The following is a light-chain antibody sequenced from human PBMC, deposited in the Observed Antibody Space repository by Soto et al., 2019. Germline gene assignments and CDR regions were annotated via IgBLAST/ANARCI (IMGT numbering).Light chain of an antibody. Sequence: EIVMTQSPPSLSFTPGEPASISCRSSQSLLHSNGFQYLDWYLQKPGQSPQLLIYLGFNRASGVPDRFSGSGSGTDFTLKISRVEAGDVGIYFCMQPLEAPWTFGQGTKVEIK. V-gene: IGKV2-28*01. J-gene: IGKJ1*01. CDR1: QSLLHSNGFQY. CDR2: LGF. CDR3: MQPLEAPWT.